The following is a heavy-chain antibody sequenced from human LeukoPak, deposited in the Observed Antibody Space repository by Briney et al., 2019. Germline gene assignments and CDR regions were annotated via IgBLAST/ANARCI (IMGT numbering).Heavy chain of an antibody. Sequence: GASVKVSCKASGYTFTSYHMHWVRQAPGQGLEWMGRINPNSGGTNYAQKFQGRVTMTRDTSISTAYMELSRLRSDDTAVYYCARDRRITMVRGADYYYGMDVWGQGTTVTVSS. D-gene: IGHD3-10*01. CDR2: INPNSGGT. J-gene: IGHJ6*02. V-gene: IGHV1-2*06. CDR3: ARDRRITMVRGADYYYGMDV. CDR1: GYTFTSYH.